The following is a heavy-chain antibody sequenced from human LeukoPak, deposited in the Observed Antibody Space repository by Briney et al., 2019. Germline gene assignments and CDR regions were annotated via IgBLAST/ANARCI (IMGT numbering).Heavy chain of an antibody. V-gene: IGHV4-4*02. Sequence: KPSGTLSLTCAVSGGSISSSNWWSWVRQPPGKGLEWIGEIYHSGSTNYNPSLKSRVTISVDTSKNQFSLKLSSVTAADTAVYYCARGDPDDYYDSSGYFRSYWYFDLWGRGTLVTVSS. D-gene: IGHD3-22*01. J-gene: IGHJ2*01. CDR3: ARGDPDDYYDSSGYFRSYWYFDL. CDR2: IYHSGST. CDR1: GGSISSSNW.